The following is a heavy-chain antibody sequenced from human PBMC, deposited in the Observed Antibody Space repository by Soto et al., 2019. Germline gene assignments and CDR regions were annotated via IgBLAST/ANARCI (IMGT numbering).Heavy chain of an antibody. Sequence: SETLSLTCAVSGGSINSYFWSWIRQPPGKGLEWIGYIYYSGSTHYSPSLKSRVTMSVDTSENQVSLKLSSVTAAGTAVYYCARGAYYDVTGYYYRPFDFWGQGTLVTVSS. V-gene: IGHV4-59*01. CDR3: ARGAYYDVTGYYYRPFDF. CDR1: GGSINSYF. J-gene: IGHJ4*02. CDR2: IYYSGST. D-gene: IGHD3-22*01.